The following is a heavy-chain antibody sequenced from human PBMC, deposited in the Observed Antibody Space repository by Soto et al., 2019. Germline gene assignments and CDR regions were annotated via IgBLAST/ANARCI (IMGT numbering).Heavy chain of an antibody. CDR3: ARDMGPYYYERSGDYSVNDDFER. Sequence: SHTLSLTCAISGDSVSSNSAAWNWIRQSPSRGLEWLGRTYYRSKWYNDYAVSVKSRITINPDTSKNQFSLQLNSVTPEDTAVYYCARDMGPYYYERSGDYSVNDDFERWGQGTMVTVS. V-gene: IGHV6-1*01. D-gene: IGHD3-22*01. CDR1: GDSVSSNSAA. J-gene: IGHJ3*02. CDR2: TYYRSKWYN.